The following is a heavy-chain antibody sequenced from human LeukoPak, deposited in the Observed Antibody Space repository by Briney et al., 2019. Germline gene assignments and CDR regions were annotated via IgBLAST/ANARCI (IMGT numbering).Heavy chain of an antibody. CDR1: GFTFSDYY. CDR3: ASETGFWSGYYNWFDP. V-gene: IGHV3-11*01. Sequence: PGGSLRLSCAASGFTFSDYYMSWIRQAPGKGLEWVSYISSSGSTIYYADSVKGRFTISRDNAKNSLYLQMNSLRAEDTAVYYCASETGFWSGYYNWFDPWGQGTLVTVSS. CDR2: ISSSGSTI. J-gene: IGHJ5*02. D-gene: IGHD3-3*01.